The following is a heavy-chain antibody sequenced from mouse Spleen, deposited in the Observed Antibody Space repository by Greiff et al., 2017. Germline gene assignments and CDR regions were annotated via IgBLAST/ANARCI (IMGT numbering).Heavy chain of an antibody. Sequence: ESGPGLVKPSQSLSLTCSVTGYSITSGYYWNWIRQFPGNKLEWMGYISYDGSNNYNPSLKNRITITRDTSKNQFFLKLNSVTTEDTATYYCAREVTTVVATGAMDYWGQGTSVTVSS. V-gene: IGHV3-6*01. CDR1: GYSITSGYY. CDR3: AREVTTVVATGAMDY. D-gene: IGHD1-1*01. J-gene: IGHJ4*01. CDR2: ISYDGSN.